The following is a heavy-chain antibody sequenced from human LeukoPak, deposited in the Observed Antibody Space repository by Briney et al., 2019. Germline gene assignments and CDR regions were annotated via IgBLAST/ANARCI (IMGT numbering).Heavy chain of an antibody. CDR2: IYSDNT. D-gene: IGHD2-15*01. Sequence: GGSLRLSCAASGFTFSSYDMSWVRQAPGKGLEWVSFIYSDNTHYSDSVKGRFTISRDNSKNTLYLQMNSLRAEDTAVYYCAKDLSVVAATKGPDYWGQGTLVTVSS. V-gene: IGHV3-23*03. J-gene: IGHJ4*02. CDR1: GFTFSSYD. CDR3: AKDLSVVAATKGPDY.